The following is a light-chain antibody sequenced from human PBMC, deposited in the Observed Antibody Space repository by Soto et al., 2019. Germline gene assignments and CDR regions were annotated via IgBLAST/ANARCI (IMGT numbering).Light chain of an antibody. J-gene: IGKJ2*01. Sequence: EIVLTQSPATLSLSPGERATLSCRASQSVSSYLAWYQQKPGQAPRLLIYDASNRATGIPARFSGSGSGTDFALPISSLEPEDFAVYYCQQRSNLPPTFGQGTKLEI. CDR3: QQRSNLPPT. CDR1: QSVSSY. V-gene: IGKV3-11*01. CDR2: DAS.